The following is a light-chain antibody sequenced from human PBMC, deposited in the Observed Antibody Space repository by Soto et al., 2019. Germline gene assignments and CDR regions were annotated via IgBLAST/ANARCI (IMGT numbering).Light chain of an antibody. CDR3: QQYNSYST. Sequence: DIQMPQSPSTLSASVGDRVTITCRASQSISSWLAWYQQKPGKAPKLLIYKASSLESGVPSRFSGSVSGTEFTLTSSSLQPDDFATYYCQQYNSYSTFGQGTKVDIK. J-gene: IGKJ1*01. V-gene: IGKV1-5*03. CDR2: KAS. CDR1: QSISSW.